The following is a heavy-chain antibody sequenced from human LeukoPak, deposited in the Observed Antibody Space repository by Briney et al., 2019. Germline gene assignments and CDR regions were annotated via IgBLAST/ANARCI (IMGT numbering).Heavy chain of an antibody. CDR2: ISSSSSYI. Sequence: GGSLRLSFAASGFTFSSYSMNWVRQAPGKGLEWVSSISSSSSYIYYADSVKGRFTISRDNAKNSLYLQMNSLRAEDTAVYYCARGGPYGDHFDYWGQGTLVTVSS. CDR1: GFTFSSYS. D-gene: IGHD4-17*01. V-gene: IGHV3-21*01. J-gene: IGHJ4*02. CDR3: ARGGPYGDHFDY.